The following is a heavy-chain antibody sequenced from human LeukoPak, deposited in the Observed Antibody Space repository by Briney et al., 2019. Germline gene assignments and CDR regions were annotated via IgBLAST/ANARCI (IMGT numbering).Heavy chain of an antibody. V-gene: IGHV1-8*01. CDR2: MDHNRWKT. CDR3: ARVWYSYANWFDP. Sequence: ASVKVSCKASGYTFTSYDINWVRQATGQGLEWMGEMDHNRWKTGYAQQFHGRVTMTRNTSISTAYMELSSLRSEDTAVYYCARVWYSYANWFDPWGQGTLVTVSS. CDR1: GYTFTSYD. D-gene: IGHD5-18*01. J-gene: IGHJ5*02.